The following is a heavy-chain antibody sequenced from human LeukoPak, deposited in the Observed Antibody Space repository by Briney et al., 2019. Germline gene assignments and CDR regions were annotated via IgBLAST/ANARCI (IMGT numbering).Heavy chain of an antibody. V-gene: IGHV4-59*01. Sequence: SETLSLTCSVSDGSINSYYWNWTRRPPGKGLEWIGYIYYNGNTNYSPSLKSRVTMSVDTSKNLFSLKVGSVTAADTAVYYCARGRSNYYGMDVWGQGTTVTVSS. CDR1: DGSINSYY. J-gene: IGHJ6*02. CDR3: ARGRSNYYGMDV. D-gene: IGHD1-26*01. CDR2: IYYNGNT.